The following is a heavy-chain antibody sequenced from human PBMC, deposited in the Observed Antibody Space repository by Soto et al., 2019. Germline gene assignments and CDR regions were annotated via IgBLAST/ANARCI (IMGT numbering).Heavy chain of an antibody. Sequence: GGSLRLSCAASGFTFSNYAMNWVRQAPGKGLEWVSGITGSSGRTFYADSVKGRFTISRDNSKNTVYLQMNSVGADDTAVYYCAKEYTSTSRGSFDYWGQGALVTVSS. J-gene: IGHJ4*02. D-gene: IGHD1-26*01. CDR1: GFTFSNYA. CDR3: AKEYTSTSRGSFDY. V-gene: IGHV3-23*01. CDR2: ITGSSGRT.